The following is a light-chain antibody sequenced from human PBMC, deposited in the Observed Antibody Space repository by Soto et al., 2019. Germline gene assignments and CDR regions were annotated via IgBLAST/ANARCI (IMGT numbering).Light chain of an antibody. J-gene: IGKJ4*01. CDR1: QVISSA. CDR3: HQFNNYLALT. V-gene: IGKV1D-13*01. Sequence: AIQFTQSLFYLRASVGDSVTINLQASQVISSALAWYQQKPGKAPKLLIFDASSLESGVHSRFSVSGSGIDFTLTISSLQPEDFATYYCHQFNNYLALTFGGGTKVDTK. CDR2: DAS.